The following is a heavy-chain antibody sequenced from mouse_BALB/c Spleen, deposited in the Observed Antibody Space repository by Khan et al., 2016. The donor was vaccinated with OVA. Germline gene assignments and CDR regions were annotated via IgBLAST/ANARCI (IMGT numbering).Heavy chain of an antibody. CDR2: IWAGEST. Sequence: QVQLKESGPGLVAPSQSLSITCTVSGFSLTRHGIHWVRQPPGKGLEWLGIIWAGESTNYNSALMSRLSITKDSSKSQVFLKMNSLQTDDTAIYYCARNREPDYFDYWGQGTTLTVSS. CDR3: ARNREPDYFDY. J-gene: IGHJ2*01. CDR1: GFSLTRHG. V-gene: IGHV2-9*02.